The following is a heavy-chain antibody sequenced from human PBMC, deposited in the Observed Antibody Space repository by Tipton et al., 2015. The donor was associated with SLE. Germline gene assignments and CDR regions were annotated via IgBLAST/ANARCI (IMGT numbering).Heavy chain of an antibody. CDR3: ARAGGSGGSCAY. CDR2: ISSSSSYI. CDR1: GFTFSNYR. Sequence: SLRLSCAASGFTFSNYRMNWVRQAPGKGLEWVSSISSSSSYIDYADSVKGRFTISRDNAKNSLYLQMNSLRAEDTAVYYCARAGGSGGSCAYWGQGTLVTVSS. D-gene: IGHD2-15*01. J-gene: IGHJ4*02. V-gene: IGHV3-21*01.